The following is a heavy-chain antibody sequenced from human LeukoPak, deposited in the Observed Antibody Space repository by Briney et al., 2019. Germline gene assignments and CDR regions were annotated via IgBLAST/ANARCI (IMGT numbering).Heavy chain of an antibody. Sequence: GGSLRLSCAASGFTFSSYAMSWVRQAPGQGLEWVSAISGSGGSTYYADSVKGRFTISRDNSKNTLYLQMNNLRAEDTAVYYCARVVVRGVPDYWGQGTLVTVSS. D-gene: IGHD3-10*01. V-gene: IGHV3-23*01. J-gene: IGHJ4*02. CDR2: ISGSGGST. CDR3: ARVVVRGVPDY. CDR1: GFTFSSYA.